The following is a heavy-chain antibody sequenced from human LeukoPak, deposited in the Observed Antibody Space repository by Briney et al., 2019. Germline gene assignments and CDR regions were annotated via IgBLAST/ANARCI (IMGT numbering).Heavy chain of an antibody. CDR1: GASISSYY. D-gene: IGHD6-19*01. CDR2: IYYSGST. V-gene: IGHV4-59*01. CDR3: ARHIAVAGTGNWFDP. Sequence: SETLSLTCTVSGASISSYYWSWIRQPPGKGLEWIGYIYYSGSTNYNPSLKSRVTISVDTSKKQFSLRLTSVTAADTAVYYCARHIAVAGTGNWFDPWGQGTLVTVSS. J-gene: IGHJ5*02.